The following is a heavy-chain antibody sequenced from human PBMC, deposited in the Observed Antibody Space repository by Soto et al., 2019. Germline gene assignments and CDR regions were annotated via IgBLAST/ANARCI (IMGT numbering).Heavy chain of an antibody. V-gene: IGHV1-2*04. J-gene: IGHJ6*03. CDR3: ARDSGLAVAGTDYYYYMDV. D-gene: IGHD6-19*01. CDR2: INPNSGGT. CDR1: GYTFTGYY. Sequence: ASVKVSCKASGYTFTGYYMHWVRQAPGQGLEWMGWINPNSGGTNYAQKFQGWVTMTRDTSISTAYMELSRLRSDDTAVYYCARDSGLAVAGTDYYYYMDVWGKGTTVTVSS.